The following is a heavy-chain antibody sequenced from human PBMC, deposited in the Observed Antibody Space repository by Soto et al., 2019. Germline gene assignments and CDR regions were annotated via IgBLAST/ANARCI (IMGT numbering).Heavy chain of an antibody. CDR2: IIPFLDTA. CDR1: GGTFNSYV. V-gene: IGHV1-69*01. Sequence: VQLVQSGAEVKKPGSSVKVSCKPSGGTFNSYVLNWVRQAPGQGLEWMGGIIPFLDTAEYAAKFQGRVTITADESTSTAYMDLSSLISEDTAVYYCAGTHFDTSGYFPSGLDLWGQGTLVTVAS. J-gene: IGHJ5*02. D-gene: IGHD3-22*01. CDR3: AGTHFDTSGYFPSGLDL.